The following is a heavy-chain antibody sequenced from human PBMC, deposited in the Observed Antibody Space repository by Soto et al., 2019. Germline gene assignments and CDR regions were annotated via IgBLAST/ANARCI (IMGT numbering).Heavy chain of an antibody. D-gene: IGHD4-17*01. CDR3: ARASPYGDYALDY. CDR1: GGSISSYY. Sequence: SETLALTCTVSGGSISSYYWIWIRQPPGKGLEWIGYISYSGSTNYNPSLKSRPTISVDTSKNQFSLKLRSVTAADTAVYYCARASPYGDYALDYWGQGTLVTVSS. CDR2: ISYSGST. J-gene: IGHJ4*02. V-gene: IGHV4-59*01.